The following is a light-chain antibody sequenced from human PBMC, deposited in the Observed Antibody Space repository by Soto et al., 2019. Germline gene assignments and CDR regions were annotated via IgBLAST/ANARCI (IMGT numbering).Light chain of an antibody. CDR3: SLYTSSDTPYV. Sequence: QSALTQPASVSGSPGQSITISCTGTSSDVGAYDYVSWYQQHPDKAPKLIIFVVSNRPSGVSNRFSGSKSGNTASLTISGLHAEYEADYYCSLYTSSDTPYVFGTGTKVTVL. CDR1: SSDVGAYDY. CDR2: VVS. V-gene: IGLV2-14*01. J-gene: IGLJ1*01.